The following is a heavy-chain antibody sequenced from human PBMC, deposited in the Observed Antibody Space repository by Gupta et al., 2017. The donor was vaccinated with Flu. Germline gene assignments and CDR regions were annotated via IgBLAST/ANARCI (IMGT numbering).Heavy chain of an antibody. CDR3: ALGGYCSGGSCYSVFDY. CDR2: ISGSGGST. D-gene: IGHD2-15*01. V-gene: IGHV3-23*01. Sequence: EVQLLESGGGLVQPGGSLRLSCAASGFTFSRYAMSWVRQAPGKGLEWVSAISGSGGSTYYADSVKGRFTISRDNSKNTLYLQMNSLRAEDTAVYYCALGGYCSGGSCYSVFDYWGQGTLVTVSS. J-gene: IGHJ4*02. CDR1: GFTFSRYA.